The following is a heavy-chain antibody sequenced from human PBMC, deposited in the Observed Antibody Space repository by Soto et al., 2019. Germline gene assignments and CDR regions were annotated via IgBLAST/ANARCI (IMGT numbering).Heavy chain of an antibody. J-gene: IGHJ4*02. CDR1: GDSMSGFY. D-gene: IGHD3-10*01. Sequence: SETLSLTCTVSGDSMSGFYWSWIRQTPGKGLEWIGYINYVGRTSYYSPSLQNRVTISLDSSKNQFSLILSSVTAADTAVFFCARFRRNYFDYWGQGTQVTVS. CDR3: ARFRRNYFDY. V-gene: IGHV4-59*01. CDR2: INYVGRTS.